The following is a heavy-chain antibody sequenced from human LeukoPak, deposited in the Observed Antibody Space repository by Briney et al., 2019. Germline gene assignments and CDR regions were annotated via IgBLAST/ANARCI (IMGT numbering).Heavy chain of an antibody. Sequence: GGSLRLSCAASGFTFSSYWMGWVRQAPGKGLEWVADIKQDGSEKYYVDSVKGRFTISRDNAKNSLYLQMNSLGGDDTAIYYCATYNSVNAREFQYWGQGTLVTVPS. CDR2: IKQDGSEK. CDR1: GFTFSSYW. CDR3: ATYNSVNAREFQY. D-gene: IGHD5/OR15-5a*01. J-gene: IGHJ1*01. V-gene: IGHV3-7*01.